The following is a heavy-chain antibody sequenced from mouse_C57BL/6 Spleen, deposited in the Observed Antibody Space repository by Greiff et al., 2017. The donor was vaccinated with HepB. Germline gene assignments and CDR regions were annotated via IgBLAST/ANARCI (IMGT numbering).Heavy chain of an antibody. J-gene: IGHJ3*01. Sequence: VKVVESGPGLVAPSQSLSITCTVSGFSLTSYGVSWVRQPPGKGLEWLGVIWGDGSTNYHSALISRLSISKDNSKSQVFLKLNSLQTDDTATYYCAKGGGYDEGTWFAYWGQGTLVTVSA. CDR2: IWGDGST. V-gene: IGHV2-3*01. D-gene: IGHD2-2*01. CDR3: AKGGGYDEGTWFAY. CDR1: GFSLTSYG.